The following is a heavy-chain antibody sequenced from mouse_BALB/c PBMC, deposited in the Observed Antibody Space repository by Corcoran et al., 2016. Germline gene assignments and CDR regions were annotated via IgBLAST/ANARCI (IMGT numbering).Heavy chain of an antibody. CDR2: IDPANGNT. J-gene: IGHJ1*01. Sequence: EVQLQQSGAELVKPGASVKLSCAAYGFNIKDTSMRWVKQRAEHGLEWSGRIDPANGNTKYDPKYQGKTTITADTSSNTAYLQLSSLTSEDTAVYYCSRWDWYFDVWGAGTTVTVSS. V-gene: IGHV14-3*02. CDR1: GFNIKDTS. CDR3: SRWDWYFDV.